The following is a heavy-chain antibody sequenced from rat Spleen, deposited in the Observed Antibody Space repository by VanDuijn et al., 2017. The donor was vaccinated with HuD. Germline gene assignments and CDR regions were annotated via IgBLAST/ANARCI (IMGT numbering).Heavy chain of an antibody. CDR1: GFTFSNSG. CDR2: FSFDGSHT. Sequence: EVQLVESGGGLVQPGGSLKLSCAASGFTFSNSGMAWVCQAPTKGLEWVATFSFDGSHTYYRDSVKGRFTISRDNAKNTLYLQMDSLRSEDTATYYCAKGDYFDYWGQGVMVTVSS. CDR3: AKGDYFDY. V-gene: IGHV5-29*01. J-gene: IGHJ2*01.